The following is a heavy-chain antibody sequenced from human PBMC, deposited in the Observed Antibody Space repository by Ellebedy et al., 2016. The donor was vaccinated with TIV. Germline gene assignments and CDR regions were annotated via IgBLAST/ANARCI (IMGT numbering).Heavy chain of an antibody. Sequence: AASVKVSCKASGYTFTGYYMHWVRQAPGQGLEWMGWINPNSGGTNYAQKFQGRVTMTRDTSISTAYMELSRLRSDDTAVYYCARDFVNWNRASNWFDPWGQGTLVTVSS. CDR2: INPNSGGT. CDR3: ARDFVNWNRASNWFDP. CDR1: GYTFTGYY. D-gene: IGHD1-1*01. J-gene: IGHJ5*02. V-gene: IGHV1-2*02.